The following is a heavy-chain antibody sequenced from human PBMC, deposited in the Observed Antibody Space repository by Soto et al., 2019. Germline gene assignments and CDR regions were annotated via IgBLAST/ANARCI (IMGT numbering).Heavy chain of an antibody. V-gene: IGHV3-64*01. CDR3: ARDPRNYWYFDL. CDR1: GFTFSSYA. J-gene: IGHJ2*01. CDR2: ISSNGGST. Sequence: PGGSLRLSCAASGFTFSSYAMHWVRQAPGKGLEYVSAISSNGGSTYYANSVKGRFTISRDNSKNTLYLQMGSLRAEDMAVYYCARDPRNYWYFDLWGRGTLVTVSS. D-gene: IGHD1-26*01.